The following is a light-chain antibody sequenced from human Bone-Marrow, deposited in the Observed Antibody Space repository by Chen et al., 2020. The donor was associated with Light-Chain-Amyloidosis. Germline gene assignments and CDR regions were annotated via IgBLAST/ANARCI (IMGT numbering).Light chain of an antibody. J-gene: IGLJ2*01. CDR1: DLPTKY. Sequence: SYELTQPPSVSVSPGQTARITCSGDDLPTKYAYWYQQKPGQAPVLVIHRDTERPSGISERFSGSSSETTATLTISGVQADNVVDYHCQSADSSGTYEVIFGGGTKLTVL. V-gene: IGLV3-25*03. CDR2: RDT. CDR3: QSADSSGTYEVI.